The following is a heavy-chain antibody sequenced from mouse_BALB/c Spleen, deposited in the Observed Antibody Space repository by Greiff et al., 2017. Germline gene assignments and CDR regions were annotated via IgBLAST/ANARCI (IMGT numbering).Heavy chain of an antibody. Sequence: EVKLQESGPGLVKPSQSLSLTCTVTGYSITSDYAWNWIRQFPGNKLEWMGYISYSGSTSYNPSLKRRISIPRDTSKNQFFLQLNSVTTEDTATYYCARRYQDSNYVYYAMDDWGQGTSVTVSS. CDR3: ARRYQDSNYVYYAMDD. D-gene: IGHD2-5*01. CDR1: GYSITSDYA. V-gene: IGHV3-2*02. J-gene: IGHJ4*01. CDR2: ISYSGST.